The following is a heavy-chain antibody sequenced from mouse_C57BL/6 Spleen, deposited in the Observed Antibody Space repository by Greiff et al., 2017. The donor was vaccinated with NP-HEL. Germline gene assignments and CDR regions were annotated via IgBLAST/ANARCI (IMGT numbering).Heavy chain of an antibody. CDR2: IDPSDSET. J-gene: IGHJ4*01. CDR3: ARGGLDSSNYYAMDY. D-gene: IGHD3-2*02. V-gene: IGHV1-52*01. Sequence: QVQLQQPGAELVRPGSSVKLSCKASGYTYTSYWMHWVKQRPIQGLEWIGNIDPSDSETHYNQKFKDKATLTVDKSSSTAYMQLSSLTSEDSAVYYCARGGLDSSNYYAMDYWGQGTSVTVSS. CDR1: GYTYTSYW.